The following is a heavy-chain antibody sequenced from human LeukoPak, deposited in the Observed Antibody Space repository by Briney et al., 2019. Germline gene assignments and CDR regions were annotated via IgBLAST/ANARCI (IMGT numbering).Heavy chain of an antibody. CDR1: GGSISSYY. Sequence: SETLSLTCTVSGGSISSYYWSWIRQPPGKGLEWIGYVHYSGSTNYNPSLKSRVTISVDTSKNQFSLKLSSVTAADTAVYYCASLWSDIVVVPAAINYYYGMDVWGQGTTVTVSS. V-gene: IGHV4-59*08. CDR2: VHYSGST. D-gene: IGHD2-2*02. J-gene: IGHJ6*02. CDR3: ASLWSDIVVVPAAINYYYGMDV.